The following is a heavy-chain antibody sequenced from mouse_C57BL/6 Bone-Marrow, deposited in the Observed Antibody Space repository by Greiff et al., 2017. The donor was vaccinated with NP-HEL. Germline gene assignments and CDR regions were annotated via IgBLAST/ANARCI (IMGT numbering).Heavy chain of an antibody. CDR3: ARDSSNYPDYYAMDY. V-gene: IGHV1-82*01. CDR1: GYAFSSSW. J-gene: IGHJ4*01. D-gene: IGHD3-2*02. CDR2: IYPGDGDT. Sequence: VQLQQSGPELVKPGASVKISCKASGYAFSSSWMNWVKQRPGKGLEWIGRIYPGDGDTNYNGKFKGKATLTADKSSSTAYMQLSSLTSEDSAVYFCARDSSNYPDYYAMDYWGQGTSVTVSS.